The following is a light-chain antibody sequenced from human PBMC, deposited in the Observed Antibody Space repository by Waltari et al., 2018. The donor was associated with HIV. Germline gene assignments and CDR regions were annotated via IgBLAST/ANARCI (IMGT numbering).Light chain of an antibody. Sequence: QSVLTQSPSASGTPGQRVSISCSGSNSNIGRNYVYWYRQLPGTAPKLLIYRNNQRPSGVPDRFPGSKSGTSASLAISGLRSEDEADYYCAAWDDSLSGPVVFGGGTKLTVL. CDR2: RNN. CDR1: NSNIGRNY. J-gene: IGLJ2*01. CDR3: AAWDDSLSGPVV. V-gene: IGLV1-47*01.